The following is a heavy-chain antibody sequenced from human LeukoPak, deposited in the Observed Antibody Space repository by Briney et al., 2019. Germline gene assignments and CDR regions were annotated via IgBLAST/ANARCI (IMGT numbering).Heavy chain of an antibody. D-gene: IGHD1-14*01. V-gene: IGHV3-53*01. CDR1: GFTFSSYS. J-gene: IGHJ4*02. CDR2: IYSRGAT. CDR3: AARNY. Sequence: GGSLRLSCAASGFTFSSYSMNWVRQAPGKGLEGVSVIYSRGATYYSDSVKGRFTISRDNSKNTLYLQMNSLRVEDTAVYYCAARNYWGQGTLVTVSS.